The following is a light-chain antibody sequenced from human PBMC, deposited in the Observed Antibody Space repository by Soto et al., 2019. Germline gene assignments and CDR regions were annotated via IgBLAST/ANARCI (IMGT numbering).Light chain of an antibody. V-gene: IGLV1-40*01. J-gene: IGLJ3*02. CDR1: SSNIGAPYD. CDR2: ANS. Sequence: QSVLTQPPSVSGAPGQRVTISCTGSSSNIGAPYDVHWYQQLPGRAPKLLIYANSNRPSGVPHRFSGSKSGTSASLAITGLQAEDEADYYCHSYADSLSGSVFGGGTKVTVL. CDR3: HSYADSLSGSV.